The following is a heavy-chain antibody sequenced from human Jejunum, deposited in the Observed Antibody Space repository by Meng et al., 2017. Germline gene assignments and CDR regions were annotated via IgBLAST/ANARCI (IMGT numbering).Heavy chain of an antibody. D-gene: IGHD2-2*01. CDR3: VRGEFAMLARFDF. V-gene: IGHV4-34*01. J-gene: IGHJ4*02. Sequence: QVQLQQWGAGLLKPSETLSLTCAVHGGSFSGYYWSWIRQSPGKGLEWIGEINHSGSTNYNPSLQSRVSISVDRSKSQFSLELTSVTAADTAVYYCVRGEFAMLARFDFWGQGILVTVSS. CDR2: INHSGST. CDR1: GGSFSGYY.